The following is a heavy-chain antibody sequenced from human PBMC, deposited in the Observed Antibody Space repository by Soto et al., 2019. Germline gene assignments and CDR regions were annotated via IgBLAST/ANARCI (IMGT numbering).Heavy chain of an antibody. Sequence: EVQLVESGGDLVKPGGSLRLSCAASEFTFTNAWMSWVRQAPGKGLEWVGRIKSKTDGGTTDYAARVKGRFTISRDESQNTLYLQMNSLKTEDTAVYYCTSLYYGHWGQGTLVTVSS. CDR1: EFTFTNAW. J-gene: IGHJ4*02. CDR3: TSLYYGH. D-gene: IGHD3-16*02. V-gene: IGHV3-15*01. CDR2: IKSKTDGGTT.